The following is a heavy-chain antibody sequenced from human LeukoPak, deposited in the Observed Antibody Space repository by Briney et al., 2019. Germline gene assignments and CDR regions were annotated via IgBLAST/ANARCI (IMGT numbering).Heavy chain of an antibody. Sequence: PSQTLSVTCSVSGGSISSGDHYWIWIRQPPGGGLEWMGFITLYSDTTSYNPSLKSRLMISIDTSKNQFSLTLTSVTAADTAVYFCARGFGYDFADYWGQGILVTVSS. CDR3: ARGFGYDFADY. CDR1: GGSISSGDHY. D-gene: IGHD2-2*01. CDR2: ITLYSDTT. V-gene: IGHV4-30-4*01. J-gene: IGHJ4*02.